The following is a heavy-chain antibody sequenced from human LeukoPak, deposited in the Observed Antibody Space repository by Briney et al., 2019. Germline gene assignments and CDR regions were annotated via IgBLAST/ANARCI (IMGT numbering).Heavy chain of an antibody. CDR2: IGPTGTDR. Sequence: GGSLRLSCAASGFTFSSCGFNGVRQAPGKGLEWVSSIGPTGTDRYYADSVRGRFTISIDNANNSMYLQMDRLRDEDTAVYYCATETIGRHYDYWGQGTLLTVSS. D-gene: IGHD1-14*01. V-gene: IGHV3-21*01. J-gene: IGHJ4*02. CDR3: ATETIGRHYDY. CDR1: GFTFSSCG.